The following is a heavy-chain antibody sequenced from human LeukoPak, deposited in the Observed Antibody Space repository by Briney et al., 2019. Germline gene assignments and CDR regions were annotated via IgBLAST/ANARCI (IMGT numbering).Heavy chain of an antibody. V-gene: IGHV3-23*01. CDR2: ISGSGGST. J-gene: IGHJ4*02. D-gene: IGHD3-22*01. CDR3: AKDLTGQYYYDSSGYSKEEYFDY. CDR1: GFTFSSYA. Sequence: QTGESLRLSCAASGFTFSSYAMSWVRQAPGKGLEWVSAISGSGGSTYYADSVKGRFTISRDNSKNTLYLQMNSLRAEDTAVYYCAKDLTGQYYYDSSGYSKEEYFDYWGQGTLVTVSS.